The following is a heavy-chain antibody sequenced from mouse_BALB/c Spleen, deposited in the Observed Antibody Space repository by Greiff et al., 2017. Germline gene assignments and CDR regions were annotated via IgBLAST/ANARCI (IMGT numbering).Heavy chain of an antibody. V-gene: IGHV5-4*02. D-gene: IGHD2-1*01. J-gene: IGHJ4*01. CDR2: ISDGGSYT. CDR1: GFTFSDYY. CDR3: ARRGDYGNLAMDD. Sequence: EVQVVESGGGLVKPGGSLKLSCAASGFTFSDYYMYWVRQTPEKRLEWVATISDGGSYTYYPDSVKGRFTISRDNAKNNLYLQMSSLKSEDTAMYYWARRGDYGNLAMDDWGQGTSVTVSS.